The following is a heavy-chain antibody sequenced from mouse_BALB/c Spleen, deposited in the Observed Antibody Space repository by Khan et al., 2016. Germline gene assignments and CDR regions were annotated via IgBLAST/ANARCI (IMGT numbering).Heavy chain of an antibody. CDR2: IHPSDSES. D-gene: IGHD2-1*01. V-gene: IGHV1S82*01. CDR1: GYSFTRYW. J-gene: IGHJ4*01. Sequence: QVQLQQPGTELVRPGASVKLSCKASGYSFTRYWMNWVQQRPGQGLEWIGMIHPSDSESRLNQKFKDQATLTVDTSSNIAYMQLSSPTSEDSAVYYCTRTAYGNHPYYAMDYWGQGTSVTVSS. CDR3: TRTAYGNHPYYAMDY.